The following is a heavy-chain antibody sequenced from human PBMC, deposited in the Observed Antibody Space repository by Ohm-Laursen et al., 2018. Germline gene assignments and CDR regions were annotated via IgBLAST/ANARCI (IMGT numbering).Heavy chain of an antibody. Sequence: PGTLSFTCIVFGGSVSSVTSYWRWTRQPPGKGLEWIGYIYYSGSTNYNPSLKSRVTISVDTSKNLFSLKLSSVTAADTAVYYCARRDSSGHIPFDYWGQGTLVTVSS. CDR2: IYYSGST. D-gene: IGHD6-19*01. J-gene: IGHJ4*02. V-gene: IGHV4-61*01. CDR1: GGSVSSVTSY. CDR3: ARRDSSGHIPFDY.